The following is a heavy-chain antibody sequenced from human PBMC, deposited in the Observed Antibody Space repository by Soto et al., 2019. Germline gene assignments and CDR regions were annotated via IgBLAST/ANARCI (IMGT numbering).Heavy chain of an antibody. CDR1: GGSFNSGAYY. V-gene: IGHV4-31*03. J-gene: IGHJ5*01. Sequence: PSETLSLTCTVSGGSFNSGAYYWSWIRQLPGKGLEWIGYINYRETTYYNPSLKSRVTISRDPSKRQFSLRVNSVTAADTAVYYCARVSATGTRWFDSWGQGTQVTSPQ. D-gene: IGHD6-13*01. CDR3: ARVSATGTRWFDS. CDR2: INYRETT.